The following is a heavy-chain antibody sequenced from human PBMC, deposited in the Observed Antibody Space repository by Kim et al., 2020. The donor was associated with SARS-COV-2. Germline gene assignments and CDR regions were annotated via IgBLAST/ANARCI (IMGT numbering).Heavy chain of an antibody. J-gene: IGHJ2*01. D-gene: IGHD1-26*01. CDR3: AREVGADWYFDL. V-gene: IGHV3-11*01. Sequence: YAACVKGQFTISKDNAKNALYLQRSSLRAEDTALYYCAREVGADWYFDLWGRGTLVTVYS.